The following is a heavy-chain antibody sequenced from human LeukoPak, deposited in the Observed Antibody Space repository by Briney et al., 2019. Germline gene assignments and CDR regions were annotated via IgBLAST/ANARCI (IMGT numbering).Heavy chain of an antibody. CDR2: SPISENT. J-gene: IGHJ5*02. V-gene: IGHV4-4*07. CDR3: AGTYDYDSRGYYYWWFDP. CDR1: VGALSTYY. D-gene: IGHD3-22*01. Sequence: SESLSLTCTVSVGALSTYYWSWIRQPARKGLEGIGRSPISENTNYNPSLKSRVTMSMDTSKNQFSLKLSSVTAADTAVYYCAGTYDYDSRGYYYWWFDPWGQGTLVTVSS.